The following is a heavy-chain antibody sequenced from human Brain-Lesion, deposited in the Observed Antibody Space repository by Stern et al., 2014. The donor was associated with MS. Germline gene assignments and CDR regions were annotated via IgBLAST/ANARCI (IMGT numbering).Heavy chain of an antibody. J-gene: IGHJ6*02. CDR2: INPTTGST. V-gene: IGHV1-2*02. CDR1: GYIFTGYY. Sequence: VQLVESGAEVKKPGASVKVSCKTSGYIFTGYYIPSVRQAPGQGLEWMAWINPTTGSTKYAQKFQGRVTMSRDTSISTAYVELSSLTSDDTAVYYCARDQRGITIFGVVTDYYYLGMDVWGQGTTVTVSS. D-gene: IGHD3-3*01. CDR3: ARDQRGITIFGVVTDYYYLGMDV.